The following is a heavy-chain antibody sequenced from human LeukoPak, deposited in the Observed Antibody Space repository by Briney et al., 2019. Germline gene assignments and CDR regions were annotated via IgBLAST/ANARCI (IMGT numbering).Heavy chain of an antibody. J-gene: IGHJ4*02. CDR3: ATVGASAGAPFDY. D-gene: IGHD6-13*01. Sequence: ASVKVSCKASGGTFSSYAISWVRQAPGQGLEWMGGIIPIFGTANYAQKFQGRVTITADISTRTAYMELSSLRSEDTAVYYCATVGASAGAPFDYWGRGTLVTVSS. CDR2: IIPIFGTA. V-gene: IGHV1-69*06. CDR1: GGTFSSYA.